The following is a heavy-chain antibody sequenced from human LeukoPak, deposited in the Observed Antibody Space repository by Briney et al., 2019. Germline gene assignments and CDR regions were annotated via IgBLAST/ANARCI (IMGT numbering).Heavy chain of an antibody. Sequence: ASVMFSCKASGCTFSGYCMHWVRQAPGQGLEWMARINPNNGGRNYAQKFQGRVTMTRDTSISTAYMELSRLRSDDTAVYYCARDRGYGSGDYWGQGTLATVSS. CDR3: ARDRGYGSGDY. D-gene: IGHD3-10*01. J-gene: IGHJ4*02. CDR1: GCTFSGYC. CDR2: INPNNGGR. V-gene: IGHV1-2*06.